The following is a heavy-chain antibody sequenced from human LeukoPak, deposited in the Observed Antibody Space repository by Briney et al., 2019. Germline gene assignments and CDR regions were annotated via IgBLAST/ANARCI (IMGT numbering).Heavy chain of an antibody. V-gene: IGHV3-53*01. CDR2: FYSGGST. CDR1: LFTFITNY. D-gene: IGHD3-22*01. J-gene: IGHJ4*02. CDR3: GTEQKTSGYAYDYDY. Sequence: GGSLRLSCAASLFTFITNYTTCVRQAPGKGLEWVSIFYSGGSTYYADSVKGRFTISRDNSKNTLYLQMNSLRAEDTALQYCGTEQKTSGYAYDYDYWGQGTLVTVSS.